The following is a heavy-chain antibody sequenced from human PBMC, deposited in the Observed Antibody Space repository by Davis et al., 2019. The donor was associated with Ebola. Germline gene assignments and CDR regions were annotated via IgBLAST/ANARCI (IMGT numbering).Heavy chain of an antibody. D-gene: IGHD6-13*01. CDR1: GGSISSYY. CDR2: MYTSGST. Sequence: SETLSLTCIVSGGSISSYYWSWIRQPAGRGLEWIGRMYTSGSTSYNPSLESRVTMSVDRSKNQFSLKLTSVTAADTAVYFCARGQESSYPVSWARFDSWGQGTLVTVSS. V-gene: IGHV4-4*07. J-gene: IGHJ4*02. CDR3: ARGQESSYPVSWARFDS.